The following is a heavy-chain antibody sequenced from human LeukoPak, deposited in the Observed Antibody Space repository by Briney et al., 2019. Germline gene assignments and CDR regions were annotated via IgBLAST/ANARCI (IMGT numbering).Heavy chain of an antibody. J-gene: IGHJ4*02. D-gene: IGHD5-18*01. CDR1: GFTVSDNY. CDR2: IYSGGST. V-gene: IGHV3-53*01. CDR3: ARDPGYDYGYDY. Sequence: GGSLRLSCAASGFTVSDNYMSWVRQAPGKGLEWVSVIYSGGSTYYADSVKGRFTVSRDNSKNTLYLQMNSLRPEDTAVYYCARDPGYDYGYDYWGQGTQVTVSS.